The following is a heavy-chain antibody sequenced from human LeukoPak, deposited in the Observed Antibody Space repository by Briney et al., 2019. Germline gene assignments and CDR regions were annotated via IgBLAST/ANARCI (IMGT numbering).Heavy chain of an antibody. D-gene: IGHD1-1*01. V-gene: IGHV4-30-4*01. Sequence: SETLSLTCTVSGGSISSGDYYWRGIRQPPGKGLEWIGYIYYSGSTYYNPSLKSRFTISVDTSKNQFSLKLSSVTAADTAVYYCAIRLGGTYYFNYWGQGTLVTVSS. J-gene: IGHJ4*02. CDR2: IYYSGST. CDR1: GGSISSGDYY. CDR3: AIRLGGTYYFNY.